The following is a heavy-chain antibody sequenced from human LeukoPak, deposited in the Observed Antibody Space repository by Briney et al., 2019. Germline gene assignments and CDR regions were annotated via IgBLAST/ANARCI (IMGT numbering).Heavy chain of an antibody. J-gene: IGHJ4*02. D-gene: IGHD6-19*01. Sequence: ASVKVSCKASGYTFTGYYMHWVRQAPGQGLEWMGWINPNSGGTNYAQKFQGRVPMTRDTSISTAYMELSRLRSDDTAVYYCARDKSGNSGWYSYFDYWGQGTLVTVSS. V-gene: IGHV1-2*02. CDR1: GYTFTGYY. CDR2: INPNSGGT. CDR3: ARDKSGNSGWYSYFDY.